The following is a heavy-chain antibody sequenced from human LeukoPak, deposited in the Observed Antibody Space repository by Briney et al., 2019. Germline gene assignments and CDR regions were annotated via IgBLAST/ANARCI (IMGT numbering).Heavy chain of an antibody. CDR1: GGSISSYY. V-gene: IGHV4-59*01. CDR3: ARDPYSSSMGYYHGMDV. J-gene: IGHJ6*02. D-gene: IGHD6-6*01. CDR2: IYYSGST. Sequence: SETLSLTCTVSGGSISSYYWSWIRQPPGKGLEWIGHIYYSGSTNYNPSLKSRVTISVDTSKNQFSLKLSSVTAADTAVYYCARDPYSSSMGYYHGMDVWGQGTTVTVSS.